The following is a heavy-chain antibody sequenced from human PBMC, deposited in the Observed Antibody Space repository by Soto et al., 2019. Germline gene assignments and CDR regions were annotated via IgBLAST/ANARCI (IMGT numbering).Heavy chain of an antibody. V-gene: IGHV1-18*04. Sequence: QVQLVQSGAEVKEPGASVRVSCKASGYTFTTHGISWVRQAPGQGLEWMGWISPYNGKTTYAQKVQGRVTMTTDTTTRTAYMELRGVRSDDTAVYYCARVDDYVCGSFRPWGQGTQVTVSS. CDR1: GYTFTTHG. D-gene: IGHD3-16*02. J-gene: IGHJ4*02. CDR3: ARVDDYVCGSFRP. CDR2: ISPYNGKT.